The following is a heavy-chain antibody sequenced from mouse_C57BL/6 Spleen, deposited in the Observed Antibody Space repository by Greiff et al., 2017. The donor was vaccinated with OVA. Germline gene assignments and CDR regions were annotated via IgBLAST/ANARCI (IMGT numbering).Heavy chain of an antibody. CDR1: GYAFSSYW. CDR2: IYPGDGDT. Sequence: VQLQQSGAELVKPGASVKISCKASGYAFSSYWMNWVKQRPGKGLEWIGQIYPGDGDTNYNGKFKGKATLTADKSSSTAYMQLSSLTSEDSAVXVCARWKEGDCYDGYYAFAYWGQGTSVTVSA. CDR3: ARWKEGDCYDGYYAFAY. D-gene: IGHD2-12*01. V-gene: IGHV1-80*01. J-gene: IGHJ4*01.